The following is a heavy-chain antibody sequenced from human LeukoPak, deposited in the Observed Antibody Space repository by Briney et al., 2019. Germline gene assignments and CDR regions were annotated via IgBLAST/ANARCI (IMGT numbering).Heavy chain of an antibody. D-gene: IGHD2-15*01. CDR1: GYTFTSYH. Sequence: ASVKVSCKASGYTFTSYHMHWVRLAPGQGLEWMGIINPSSGSTTYAQKFQDRVTMTRDTSTSTVYMDLSSLRSEDTAVYYCARGPFPIVVVVAAPEYFDYWGQGTLVTVSS. CDR3: ARGPFPIVVVVAAPEYFDY. J-gene: IGHJ4*02. CDR2: INPSSGST. V-gene: IGHV1-46*01.